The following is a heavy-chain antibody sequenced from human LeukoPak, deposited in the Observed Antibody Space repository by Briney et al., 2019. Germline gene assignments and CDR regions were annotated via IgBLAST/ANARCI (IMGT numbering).Heavy chain of an antibody. CDR2: IYHSGST. J-gene: IGHJ3*02. CDR3: GRVRAGSSSPSVRDAFDI. CDR1: GGSISSSNW. V-gene: IGHV4-4*02. D-gene: IGHD6-6*01. Sequence: SETLSLTCAVSGGSISSSNWWSWVRQPPGKGLEWIGEIYHSGSTNYNPSLKSRVTISVDKSKNQFPLKLSSVTAADTAVYYCGRVRAGSSSPSVRDAFDIWGQGTMVTVSS.